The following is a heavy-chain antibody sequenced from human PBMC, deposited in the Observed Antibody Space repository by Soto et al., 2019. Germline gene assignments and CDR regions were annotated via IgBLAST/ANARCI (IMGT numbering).Heavy chain of an antibody. Sequence: QVQLVQSGADVQRPGSSVRVSCKASGDTFNFYSINWVRQAPGLGLQWMGRINPILRMSNYAPRFQGRVTMTADKSTSTAYMELSSLRSEYTAMYYCATSYGSGYRAFDSWGQGALVTVSS. CDR2: INPILRMS. CDR3: ATSYGSGYRAFDS. D-gene: IGHD3-10*01. CDR1: GDTFNFYS. V-gene: IGHV1-69*02. J-gene: IGHJ4*02.